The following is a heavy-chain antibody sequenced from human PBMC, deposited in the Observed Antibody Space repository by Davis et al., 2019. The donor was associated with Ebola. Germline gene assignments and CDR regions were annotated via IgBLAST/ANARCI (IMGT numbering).Heavy chain of an antibody. CDR2: IIPIFGTA. V-gene: IGHV1-69*13. CDR3: ARGHFELLWFGEHYYYYGMDV. Sequence: SVKVSCKASGYTFTSYAMNWVRQAPGQGLEWMGGIIPIFGTANYAQKFQGRVTITADESTSTAYMELSSLRSEDTAVYYCARGHFELLWFGEHYYYYGMDVWGKGTTVTVSS. J-gene: IGHJ6*04. CDR1: GYTFTSYA. D-gene: IGHD3-10*01.